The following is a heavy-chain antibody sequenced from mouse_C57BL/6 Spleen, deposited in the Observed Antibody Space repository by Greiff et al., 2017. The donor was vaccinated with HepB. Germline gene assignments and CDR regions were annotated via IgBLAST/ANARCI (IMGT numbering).Heavy chain of an antibody. CDR1: GYSFTSYY. CDR2: IYPGSGNT. J-gene: IGHJ4*01. CDR3: ARRSNYSAMDY. D-gene: IGHD2-5*01. V-gene: IGHV1-66*01. Sequence: VKVVESGPELVKPGASVKISCKASGYSFTSYYIHWVKQRPGQGLEWIGWIYPGSGNTKYNEKFKGKATLTADTSSSTAYMQLSSLTSEDSAVYYCARRSNYSAMDYWGQGTSVTVSS.